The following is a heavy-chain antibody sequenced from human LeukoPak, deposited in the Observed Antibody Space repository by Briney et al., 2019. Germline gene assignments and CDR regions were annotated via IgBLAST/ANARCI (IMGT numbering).Heavy chain of an antibody. CDR1: GDSVSSNSGA. D-gene: IGHD6-19*01. J-gene: IGHJ4*02. V-gene: IGHV6-1*01. CDR3: ASGTHANGWSN. Sequence: SQTLSLTCAISGDSVSSNSGAWNWIRQSPSRGLEWLGRTYYRSKFYNDYAPSVKSRITINPDTSKNQFSLQLNSVTPEDTAVYCCASGTHANGWSNWGQGTLVTVSS. CDR2: TYYRSKFYN.